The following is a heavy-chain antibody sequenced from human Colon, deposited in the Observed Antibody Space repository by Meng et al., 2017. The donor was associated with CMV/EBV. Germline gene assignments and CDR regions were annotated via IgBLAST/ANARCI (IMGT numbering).Heavy chain of an antibody. CDR1: GFIFTEYA. D-gene: IGHD4-23*01. V-gene: IGHV3-30*04. J-gene: IGHJ4*02. CDR3: ARRWRAGTPIHHFDA. Sequence: GESLKISCPASGFIFTEYAMTWVRQAPGKGLEWLAVVSYDGSNRYHADSVRDRFIISRDNSKNTLYLQMNSLRPEDTAVYYCARRWRAGTPIHHFDAWGQGALVTVSS. CDR2: VSYDGSNR.